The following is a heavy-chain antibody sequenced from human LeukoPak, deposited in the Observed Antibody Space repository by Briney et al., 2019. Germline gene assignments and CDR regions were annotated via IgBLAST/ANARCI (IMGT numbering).Heavy chain of an antibody. V-gene: IGHV4-59*08. D-gene: IGHD6-13*01. CDR2: ISYSGST. Sequence: SETLSLTCTVSGGSISSYYWSWIRQPPGKGLEWIGYISYSGSTNYNPSLKSRVTISVDTSKDQFSLQLSSVTAADTAVYYCARYAAAGYYFDYWGQGTLVTVSS. J-gene: IGHJ4*02. CDR3: ARYAAAGYYFDY. CDR1: GGSISSYY.